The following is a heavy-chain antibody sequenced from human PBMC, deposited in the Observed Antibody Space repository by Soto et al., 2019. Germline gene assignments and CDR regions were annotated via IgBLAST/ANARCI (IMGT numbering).Heavy chain of an antibody. Sequence: QVQLVQSGAEVKKPGASVKVSCKASGYTFTSYDINWVRQATGQGLEWMGWMNPNSGNTGYAQKFQGRVTMTRNTSISTAYMEVSSLRSEDTAVYYCPRCHGVAAGTTDFDYWGQGTLVTVSP. CDR1: GYTFTSYD. V-gene: IGHV1-8*01. CDR3: PRCHGVAAGTTDFDY. D-gene: IGHD6-13*01. J-gene: IGHJ4*02. CDR2: MNPNSGNT.